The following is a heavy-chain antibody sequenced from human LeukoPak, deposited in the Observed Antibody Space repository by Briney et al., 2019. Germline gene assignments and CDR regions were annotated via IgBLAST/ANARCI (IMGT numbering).Heavy chain of an antibody. CDR2: ISWNSGSI. D-gene: IGHD3-10*01. Sequence: GGSRGLSFAAPGFTLVIYARHGFGQAPGRGWGGVSGISWNSGSIGYADSVKGRFTISRDNAKNSLYLQMNSLRAEDTALYYCAKDKGSSLDYWGQGTLVTVSS. V-gene: IGHV3-9*01. CDR3: AKDKGSSLDY. J-gene: IGHJ4*02. CDR1: GFTLVIYA.